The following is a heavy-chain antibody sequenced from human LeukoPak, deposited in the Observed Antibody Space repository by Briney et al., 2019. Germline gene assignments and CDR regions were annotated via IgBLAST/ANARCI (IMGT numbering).Heavy chain of an antibody. V-gene: IGHV3-48*01. Sequence: GGSLRLSCVASGFTFSDYWMHWVRQAPGKGLEWVSYISSSSTIYYADSVKGRFTISRDNAKNSLYLQMNSLRAEDTAVYYCARDQGITMIDYWGQGTLVTVSS. CDR2: ISSSSTI. CDR1: GFTFSDYW. D-gene: IGHD3-22*01. CDR3: ARDQGITMIDY. J-gene: IGHJ4*02.